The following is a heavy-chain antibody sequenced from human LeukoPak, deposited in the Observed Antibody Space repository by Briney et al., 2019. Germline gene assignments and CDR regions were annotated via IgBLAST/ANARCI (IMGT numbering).Heavy chain of an antibody. CDR3: ARPEYSSSSLDY. CDR1: GFTFSDYY. D-gene: IGHD6-6*01. J-gene: IGHJ4*02. Sequence: RGSLRLSCAASGFTFSDYYMSWIRQAPGKGLEWVSYISSSGSTIYYADSVKGRFTISRDNAKNSLYLQMNSLRAEDTAVYYCARPEYSSSSLDYWGQGTLVTVSS. V-gene: IGHV3-11*01. CDR2: ISSSGSTI.